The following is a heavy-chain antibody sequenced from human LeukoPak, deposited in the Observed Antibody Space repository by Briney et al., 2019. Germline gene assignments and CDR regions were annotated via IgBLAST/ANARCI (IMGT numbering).Heavy chain of an antibody. Sequence: GGSLRLSCAASGFTFSSYAMRWVRQAPGKGLEWVSAISGSGGSTDYADSVKGRFTISRDNSKNTLYLQMNSLGAEDTAVYYCAKDSTPYYYESSGYYNYFDYGGQGTLVTVSS. CDR2: ISGSGGST. D-gene: IGHD3-22*01. V-gene: IGHV3-23*01. CDR3: AKDSTPYYYESSGYYNYFDY. CDR1: GFTFSSYA. J-gene: IGHJ4*02.